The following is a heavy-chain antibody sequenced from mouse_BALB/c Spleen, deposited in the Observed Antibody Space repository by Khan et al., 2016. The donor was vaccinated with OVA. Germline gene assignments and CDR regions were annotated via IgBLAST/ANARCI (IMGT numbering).Heavy chain of an antibody. V-gene: IGHV5-17*02. CDR1: RFTFSSFG. CDR2: ISSGSSTI. Sequence: EVELVESGGGLVQPGGSRKLSCAASRFTFSSFGMHWVRQAPEKGLEWVAYISSGSSTIYYADTVKGRFTISRDNPKNTLFLQMTSLRSEDTAMYYCATYGWWDWGAGTTVTVSS. J-gene: IGHJ1*01. D-gene: IGHD1-1*01. CDR3: ATYGWWD.